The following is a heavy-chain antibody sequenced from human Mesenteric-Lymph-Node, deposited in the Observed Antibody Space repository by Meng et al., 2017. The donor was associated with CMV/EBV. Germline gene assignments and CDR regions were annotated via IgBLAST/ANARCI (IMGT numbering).Heavy chain of an antibody. V-gene: IGHV3-74*01. CDR3: ARKASHFYYGMDV. J-gene: IGHJ6*02. Sequence: GESLKISCAASGFTFSSYWMHWVRQAPGKGLVWVSRVSPDGSSSTYADSVKGRFTISRDDPKNTVYLEMNSLRAEDTAMYYCARKASHFYYGMDVWGQGTTVTVSS. CDR1: GFTFSSYW. CDR2: VSPDGSSS.